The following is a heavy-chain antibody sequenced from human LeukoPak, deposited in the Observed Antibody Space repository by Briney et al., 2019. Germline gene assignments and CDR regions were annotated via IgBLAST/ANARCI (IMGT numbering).Heavy chain of an antibody. CDR3: ARAQVGVATIYWFDP. J-gene: IGHJ5*02. D-gene: IGHD5-12*01. Sequence: PGGSLRLSXAASGFTFSSYWMHWVRQAPGKGLVWVSRINSDGSSTSYADSVKGRFTISRDNAKNTLYLQMNSLRAEDTAVYYCARAQVGVATIYWFDPWGQGTLVIVSS. V-gene: IGHV3-74*01. CDR1: GFTFSSYW. CDR2: INSDGSST.